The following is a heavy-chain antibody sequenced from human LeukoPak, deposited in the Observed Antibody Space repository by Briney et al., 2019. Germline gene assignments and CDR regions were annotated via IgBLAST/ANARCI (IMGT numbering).Heavy chain of an antibody. CDR3: APRSGSYPP. J-gene: IGHJ4*02. Sequence: RGSLRLSCAASGFTFTSYAMSWVRQAPGKGLEWVSAISDSGGSTHYADSVKGRFTISRDNSKNTLYLQMHSLRAEDTVVYYCAPRSGSYPPWGQGSLVTVPS. V-gene: IGHV3-23*01. CDR1: GFTFTSYA. D-gene: IGHD1-26*01. CDR2: ISDSGGST.